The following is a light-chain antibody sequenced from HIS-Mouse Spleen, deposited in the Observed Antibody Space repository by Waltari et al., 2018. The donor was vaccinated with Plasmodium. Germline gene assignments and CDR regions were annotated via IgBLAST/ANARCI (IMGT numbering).Light chain of an antibody. CDR1: QSVLYSSNNKNY. V-gene: IGKV4-1*01. CDR2: WAS. CDR3: QQYYSTPYT. J-gene: IGKJ2*01. Sequence: DIVMTQSPHSLAVSLGERATINCKSRQSVLYSSNNKNYLAWYQKKPGQPPKLLIYWASTRESGVPDRFSGSGSGTDFTLTISSLQAEDVAVYYCQQYYSTPYTFGQGTKLEIK.